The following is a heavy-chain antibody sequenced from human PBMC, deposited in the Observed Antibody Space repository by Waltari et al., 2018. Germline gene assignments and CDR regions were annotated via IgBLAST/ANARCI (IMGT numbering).Heavy chain of an antibody. D-gene: IGHD2-2*01. CDR1: GFTFSRYW. V-gene: IGHV3-7*01. CDR2: INYDGRQK. Sequence: EVQLVESGGGLVQPGGSMRLSCGASGFTFSRYWMSWVRQTPGKGLGWVANINYDGRQKYYVDSVKVRFTISRDNAKNSVYLQMNSLRVEDTAVYYCAKSRGFEYWGQGTLITVSS. J-gene: IGHJ4*02. CDR3: AKSRGFEY.